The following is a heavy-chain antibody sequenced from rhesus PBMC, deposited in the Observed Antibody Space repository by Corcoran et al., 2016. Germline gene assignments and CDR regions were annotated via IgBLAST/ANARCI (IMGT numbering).Heavy chain of an antibody. J-gene: IGHJ4*01. Sequence: EVQLVQAGAEVKTPGASVKVSCKVYGYTFTALPMHWVGQAPGKGLAGVGGVDPVNGEIIHAEKVQGRVTMTEDTSTDTAYMELSSLRSEDTAVYYCATPVSWGAAFDYWGQGVLFTVSS. CDR2: VDPVNGEI. D-gene: IGHD3-34*01. CDR1: GYTFTALP. V-gene: IGHV1-156*01. CDR3: ATPVSWGAAFDY.